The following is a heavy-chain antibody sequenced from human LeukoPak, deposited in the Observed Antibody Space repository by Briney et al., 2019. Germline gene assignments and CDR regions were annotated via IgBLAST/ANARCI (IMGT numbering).Heavy chain of an antibody. D-gene: IGHD3-10*01. V-gene: IGHV3-72*01. Sequence: PGGSLRLSCAASGFTFSDHYMDWVRQAPGKGLEWVGRTRTKANSYTTEYAASVEGRFTISRDDSKNSLYLQMNSLKTEDTAVYYCARGQYASGSYFLDYWGQGTLVTVSS. CDR1: GFTFSDHY. J-gene: IGHJ4*02. CDR2: TRTKANSYTT. CDR3: ARGQYASGSYFLDY.